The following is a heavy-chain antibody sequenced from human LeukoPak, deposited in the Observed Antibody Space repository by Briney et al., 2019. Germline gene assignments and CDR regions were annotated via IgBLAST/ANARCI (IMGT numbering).Heavy chain of an antibody. CDR2: ISADNGNT. D-gene: IGHD2/OR15-2a*01. J-gene: IGHJ4*02. CDR1: GYTFTGNG. CDR3: ARGTTPPYFDD. V-gene: IGHV1-18*01. Sequence: ASVKVSCKASGYTFTGNGISWVRQAPGQGLEWMGWISADNGNTNYAQKVQGRVTMTTDTSTSTAYMELRSLRSDDTAVYYCARGTTPPYFDDWGQGTLVTVSS.